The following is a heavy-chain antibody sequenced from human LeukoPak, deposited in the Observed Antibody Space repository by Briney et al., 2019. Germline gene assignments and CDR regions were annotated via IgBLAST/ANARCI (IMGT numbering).Heavy chain of an antibody. D-gene: IGHD1-26*01. V-gene: IGHV4-39*07. J-gene: IGHJ5*02. CDR3: ARGGNYWPQWWFDP. Sequence: SETLSLTCTVSGGSISSSSYYWGWIRHPPGKGLEWIGSIYYSGSTYYNPSLKSRVTISIDTSKNQFSLELNSVTPADTAVYYCARGGNYWPQWWFDPWGRGTLVSVSS. CDR1: GGSISSSSYY. CDR2: IYYSGST.